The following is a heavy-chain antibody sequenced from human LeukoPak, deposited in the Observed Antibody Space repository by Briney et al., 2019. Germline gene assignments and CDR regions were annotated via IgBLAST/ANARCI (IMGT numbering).Heavy chain of an antibody. D-gene: IGHD3-22*01. V-gene: IGHV4-59*01. CDR2: IYYSGST. Sequence: SETLSLTCTVSGGSISSYYWSWIRQPPGKGLEWIGYIYYSGSTNYNPSLKSRVTISVDTSKNQFSLKLSSVTAADTAVYYCARDRYYYDSSGYYSRGFDCWGQGTLVTVSS. J-gene: IGHJ4*02. CDR1: GGSISSYY. CDR3: ARDRYYYDSSGYYSRGFDC.